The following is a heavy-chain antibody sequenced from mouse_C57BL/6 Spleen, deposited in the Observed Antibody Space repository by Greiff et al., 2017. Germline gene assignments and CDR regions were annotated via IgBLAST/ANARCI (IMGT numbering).Heavy chain of an antibody. V-gene: IGHV5-6*01. Sequence: EVMLVESGGDLVKPGGSLKLSCAASGFTFSSYGMSWVRQTPDKRLEWVATISSGGSYTYYPDRVKGRFTISRDKAKNTRYLQMSSMKSEDTAMDYCARQELVWYFDVWGTGTTVTVSS. CDR1: GFTFSSYG. CDR3: ARQELVWYFDV. CDR2: ISSGGSYT. D-gene: IGHD4-1*01. J-gene: IGHJ1*03.